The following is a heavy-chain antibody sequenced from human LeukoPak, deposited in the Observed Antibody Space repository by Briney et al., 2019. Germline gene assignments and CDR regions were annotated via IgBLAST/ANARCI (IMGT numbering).Heavy chain of an antibody. J-gene: IGHJ4*02. CDR3: ARVTGYMTEDFFDY. Sequence: SETLSLTCTVSGGSISSYYWSWIRQPPGKGLDWIGYIYYSGSTDYNPSLKSRVTISVDTSRNQFSLRLSSVTAADTAVYYCARVTGYMTEDFFDYWGQGTLVTVYS. CDR2: IYYSGST. V-gene: IGHV4-59*01. D-gene: IGHD6-13*01. CDR1: GGSISSYY.